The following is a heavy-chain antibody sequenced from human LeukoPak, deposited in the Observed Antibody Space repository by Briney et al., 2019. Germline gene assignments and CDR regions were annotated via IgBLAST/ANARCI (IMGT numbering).Heavy chain of an antibody. Sequence: GGSLRLSCAASGFTFSNYGMHWVRQAPGKGPEWVALVSYDGSNKYYADSVKGRFTISRDNSKNTLDLQMNSLRAENTAVYYCAKDPARYYYDSSGSFDSWGQGTLVTVSS. V-gene: IGHV3-30*18. D-gene: IGHD3-22*01. J-gene: IGHJ4*02. CDR3: AKDPARYYYDSSGSFDS. CDR1: GFTFSNYG. CDR2: VSYDGSNK.